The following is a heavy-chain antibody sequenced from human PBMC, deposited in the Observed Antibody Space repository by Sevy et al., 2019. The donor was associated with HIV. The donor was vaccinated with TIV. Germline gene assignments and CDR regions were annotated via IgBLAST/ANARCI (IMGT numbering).Heavy chain of an antibody. CDR2: FDPEDGET. CDR1: GYTLTKLP. Sequence: ASVKVSCMVSGYTLTKLPMHWVRQAPGKELEWMGGFDPEDGETIYAQKFQGRVTMTEDTSKDTAYMELSSLRSKDTAAYYCATLDFWSDYPLYVRDVWGQGTTVTVSS. V-gene: IGHV1-24*01. J-gene: IGHJ6*02. D-gene: IGHD3-3*01. CDR3: ATLDFWSDYPLYVRDV.